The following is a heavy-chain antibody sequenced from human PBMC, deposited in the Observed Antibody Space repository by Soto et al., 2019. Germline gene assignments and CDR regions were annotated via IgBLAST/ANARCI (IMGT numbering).Heavy chain of an antibody. J-gene: IGHJ6*02. CDR2: IVVGSGNT. CDR1: GFTFTSSA. D-gene: IGHD5-12*01. CDR3: AANTPVVATIDDYYGMEV. Sequence: QMQLVQSGPEVKKPGTSVKVSCKASGFTFTSSAVQWVRQARGQRLEWIGWIVVGSGNTNYAQKFQERVTITRDMSTRKTYMELSSLRSEDTAVYYCAANTPVVATIDDYYGMEVWGQGTTVTGSS. V-gene: IGHV1-58*01.